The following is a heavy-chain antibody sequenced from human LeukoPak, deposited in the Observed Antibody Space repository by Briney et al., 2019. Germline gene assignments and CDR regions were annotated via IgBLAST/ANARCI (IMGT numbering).Heavy chain of an antibody. CDR1: GGSISSSSYY. Sequence: KPSETLSLTCTVSGGSISSSSYYWGWIRQPPGKGLEWIGSIYYSGSTYYNPSLKSRVTISVDTSKNQFSLKLSSVTAADTAVYYCARHAGRGYTDRFDYWGQGTLVTVSS. CDR3: ARHAGRGYTDRFDY. J-gene: IGHJ4*02. CDR2: IYYSGST. V-gene: IGHV4-39*01. D-gene: IGHD5-18*01.